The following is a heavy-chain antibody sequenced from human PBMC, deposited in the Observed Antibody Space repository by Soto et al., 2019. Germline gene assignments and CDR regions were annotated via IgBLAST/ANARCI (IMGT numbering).Heavy chain of an antibody. CDR2: IYTGDTDT. Sequence: ESLKLSCKGSGYSFSSNWIGWVRQMPGKGLEWVGIIYTGDTDTIYSPSFQGQVTISADKAISTAYVHWSSLNASDTAMYYCARLCKGLGKLYLGECLWGQGTLVTVSS. V-gene: IGHV5-51*01. D-gene: IGHD3-16*01. J-gene: IGHJ4*02. CDR1: GYSFSSNW. CDR3: ARLCKGLGKLYLGECL.